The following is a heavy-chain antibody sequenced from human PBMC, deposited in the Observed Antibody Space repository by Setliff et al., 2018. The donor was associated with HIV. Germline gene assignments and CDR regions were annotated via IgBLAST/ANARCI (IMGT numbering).Heavy chain of an antibody. CDR3: ARGTTLNVVPDAFDI. CDR1: GYSISSGCY. Sequence: SETLSLTCTVTGYSISSGCYWAWIRQPPGKGLEWIGYIYHAGNTYYNPSLKSRVTISVDTSKNQISLRLNSLTAADTAVYYCARGTTLNVVPDAFDIWGQGTMVTVS. V-gene: IGHV4-38-2*02. CDR2: IYHAGNT. J-gene: IGHJ3*02. D-gene: IGHD4-17*01.